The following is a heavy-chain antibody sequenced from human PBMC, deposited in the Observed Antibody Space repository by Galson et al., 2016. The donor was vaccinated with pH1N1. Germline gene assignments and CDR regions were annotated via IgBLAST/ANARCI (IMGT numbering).Heavy chain of an antibody. V-gene: IGHV1-69*13. D-gene: IGHD3-10*01. Sequence: SVKVSCKASGYDFINSGVNWVRQAPGRGLEWMGGIIPIFGTSNYAQKFQGRVTITADESTSTAYLELSSLSSEDTAVYYCARAPDRGEGALSYYYGLDVWGQGTTVIVSS. CDR3: ARAPDRGEGALSYYYGLDV. J-gene: IGHJ6*02. CDR1: GYDFINSG. CDR2: IIPIFGTS.